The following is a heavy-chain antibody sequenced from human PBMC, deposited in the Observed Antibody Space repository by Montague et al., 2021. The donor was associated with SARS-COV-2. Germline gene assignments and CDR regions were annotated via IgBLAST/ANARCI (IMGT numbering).Heavy chain of an antibody. Sequence: SETLSLTCTVSGGSISSSTYYWAWIRQPPGKGLEWIGSIYYSGSTYYNPSLKSRVFISVDTSKKQLSLTLTSVTAADTAVYYCATHEDPSGWITGPFDFWGQGTMVSVSS. CDR3: ATHEDPSGWITGPFDF. V-gene: IGHV4-39*01. J-gene: IGHJ4*02. CDR1: GGSISSSTYY. CDR2: IYYSGST. D-gene: IGHD6-19*01.